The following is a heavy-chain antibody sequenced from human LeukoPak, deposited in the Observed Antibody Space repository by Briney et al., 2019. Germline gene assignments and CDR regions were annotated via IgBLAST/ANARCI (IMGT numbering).Heavy chain of an antibody. D-gene: IGHD6-19*01. J-gene: IGHJ4*02. CDR1: GFTFSSYA. CDR3: AKDLYLQSLVPFSTGIYFDY. CDR2: ISGSGCSS. Sequence: GGSLRLSCAASGFTFSSYAMSWVRQAPGKGLDWVSAISGSGCSSYYADSVKGRFTISRDNSKNTLYLQMNSLRAEDTAVYYCAKDLYLQSLVPFSTGIYFDYWGQGTLITVSS. V-gene: IGHV3-23*01.